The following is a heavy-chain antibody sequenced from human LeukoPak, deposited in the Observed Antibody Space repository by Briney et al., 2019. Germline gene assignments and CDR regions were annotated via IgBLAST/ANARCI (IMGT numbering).Heavy chain of an antibody. CDR3: ARFHPGGKDAFDI. D-gene: IGHD4-23*01. Sequence: SETLSLTCTVSGGSISSYYWSWIRQHPGKGLEWIGYIYYSGSTYYNPSLKSRVTISVDTSKNQFSLKLSSVTAADTAVYYCARFHPGGKDAFDIWGQGTMVTVSS. CDR2: IYYSGST. V-gene: IGHV4-59*06. J-gene: IGHJ3*02. CDR1: GGSISSYY.